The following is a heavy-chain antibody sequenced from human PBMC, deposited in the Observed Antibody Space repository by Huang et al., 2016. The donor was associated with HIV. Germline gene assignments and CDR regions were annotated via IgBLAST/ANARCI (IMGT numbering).Heavy chain of an antibody. V-gene: IGHV4-39*01. CDR2: VYQSGST. J-gene: IGHJ4*02. Sequence: QLQLQESGPGQVKPSETLSLTCTVSGDFISSTNYYWGWIRQSPGKGLEWVGSVYQSGSTNYTPSLKRRVTLSVDTSRNQFSLRWNSVTAADTAVYYCASQHIGAAATWFWGRGTQVAVSS. CDR3: ASQHIGAAATWF. CDR1: GDFISSTNYY. D-gene: IGHD6-13*01.